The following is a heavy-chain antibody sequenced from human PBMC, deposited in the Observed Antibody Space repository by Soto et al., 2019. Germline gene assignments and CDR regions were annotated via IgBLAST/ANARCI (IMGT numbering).Heavy chain of an antibody. Sequence: PGGSLRLSCAASGFTFDDYAMHWVRQAPGKGLEWVSGISWSSGSIGYADSVKGRFTISRDNAKNSLYLQMNSLRAEDTALYYCAKGRYGDYRKTQYVDYWGQGTLVTVSS. CDR2: ISWSSGSI. J-gene: IGHJ4*02. CDR3: AKGRYGDYRKTQYVDY. V-gene: IGHV3-9*01. D-gene: IGHD4-17*01. CDR1: GFTFDDYA.